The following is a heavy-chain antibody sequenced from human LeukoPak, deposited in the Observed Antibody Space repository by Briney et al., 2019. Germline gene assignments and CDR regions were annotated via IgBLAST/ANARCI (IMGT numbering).Heavy chain of an antibody. J-gene: IGHJ4*02. CDR1: GFTFSSYW. CDR2: IKQGGSEK. D-gene: IGHD2-2*01. V-gene: IGHV3-7*01. CDR3: ARDLSTDGYYFDY. Sequence: GGSLRLSCAASGFTFSSYWMSWVRQAPGKGLEWVANIKQGGSEKYYVDSVKGRFTISRDNAKNSLYLQMNSLRAEDTAVYYCARDLSTDGYYFDYWGQGTLVTVSS.